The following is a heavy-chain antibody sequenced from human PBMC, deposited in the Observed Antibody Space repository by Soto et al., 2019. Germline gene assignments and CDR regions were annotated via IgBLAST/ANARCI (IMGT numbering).Heavy chain of an antibody. D-gene: IGHD6-13*01. CDR3: ASRHSSPYFDY. CDR2: IFYTGRT. Sequence: PSETLSLTCTVSDGSISTSSYYWGWIRQSPGKGLEWIGTIFYTGRTYYNPSLESRVTLSVDTSKNQFSLHLTSVTAADTAVYYCASRHSSPYFDYWGQGTLVTVSS. CDR1: DGSISTSSYY. V-gene: IGHV4-39*01. J-gene: IGHJ4*02.